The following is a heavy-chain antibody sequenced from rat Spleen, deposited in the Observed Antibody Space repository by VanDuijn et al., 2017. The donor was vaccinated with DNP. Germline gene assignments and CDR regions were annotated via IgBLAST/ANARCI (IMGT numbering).Heavy chain of an antibody. CDR2: ITNTGDST. J-gene: IGHJ3*01. Sequence: EVQLVESGGGLVQPGRSLKLSCAASGFTFSDYYMAWVRQAPTKGLEWVASITNTGDSTYYSDSVKGRFSISRDNAKSTLHLQVNSLRSEDTATYYCTREGNNYDLGWFAYWGQGTLVTVSS. V-gene: IGHV5-20*01. CDR3: TREGNNYDLGWFAY. D-gene: IGHD1-10*01. CDR1: GFTFSDYY.